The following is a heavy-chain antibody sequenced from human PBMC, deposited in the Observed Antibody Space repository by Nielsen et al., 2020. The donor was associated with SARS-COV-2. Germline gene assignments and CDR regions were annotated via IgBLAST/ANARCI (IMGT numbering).Heavy chain of an antibody. CDR2: INHSGST. J-gene: IGHJ5*02. V-gene: IGHV4-34*01. CDR3: ARDPDPVIAAAEKGQWFDP. Sequence: WIRQPPGKGLEWIGDINHSGSTKYNPSLKSRVTISVDTSKNQFSLKLSSVTAADTAVYYCARDPDPVIAAAEKGQWFDPWGQGTLVTVSS. D-gene: IGHD6-13*01.